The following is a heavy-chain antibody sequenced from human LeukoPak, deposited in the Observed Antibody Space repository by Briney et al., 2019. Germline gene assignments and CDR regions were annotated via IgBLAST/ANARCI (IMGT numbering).Heavy chain of an antibody. CDR3: AEGGYSYGKYFGY. CDR1: GGTFSSYA. Sequence: ASVKVSCKASGGTFSSYAISWVRQAPGQGLELMGRIIPIFGTANYAQKFQGRVTITTDESTSTAYMEVSSLRSEDTAVYYCAEGGYSYGKYFGYWGQGTLVTVSS. V-gene: IGHV1-69*05. D-gene: IGHD5-18*01. CDR2: IIPIFGTA. J-gene: IGHJ4*02.